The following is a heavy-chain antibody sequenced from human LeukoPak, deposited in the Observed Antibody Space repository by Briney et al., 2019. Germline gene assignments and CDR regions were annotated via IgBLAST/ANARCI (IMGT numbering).Heavy chain of an antibody. CDR2: FDPEHGET. D-gene: IGHD2-15*01. V-gene: IGHV1-24*01. J-gene: IGHJ4*02. CDR3: ATDPVGYCNADGCYSVDY. CDR1: GYTLTELS. Sequence: ASVKVSCKVSGYTLTELSMRWVRQAPGKGLEWMGGFDPEHGETVYAQKFQGRLTMTEDTSTHTAYMELSSLRSDDTAVYYCATDPVGYCNADGCYSVDYWGQGTLVTVSS.